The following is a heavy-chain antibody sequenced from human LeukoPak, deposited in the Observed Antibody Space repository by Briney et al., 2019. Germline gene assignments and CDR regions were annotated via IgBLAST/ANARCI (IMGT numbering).Heavy chain of an antibody. CDR1: GFTFTSYG. D-gene: IGHD6-6*01. CDR2: ITGSGGST. J-gene: IGHJ4*02. Sequence: GGSLRLSCAASGFTFTSYGMSWVRQAPGKGLEWVSTITGSGGSTYYADSVKGRFTISRDNAKNSLFLQMNSLRAEDTAVYYCARCHSSSSGDYWGQGTLVTVSS. CDR3: ARCHSSSSGDY. V-gene: IGHV3-23*01.